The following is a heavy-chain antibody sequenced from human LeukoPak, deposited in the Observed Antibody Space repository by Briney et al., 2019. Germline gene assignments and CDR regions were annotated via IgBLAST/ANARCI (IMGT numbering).Heavy chain of an antibody. CDR1: GGSFSGYY. CDR3: ARGSPRGSQLRLERRRAYYYYMDV. CDR2: INHSGST. V-gene: IGHV4-34*01. D-gene: IGHD1-1*01. J-gene: IGHJ6*03. Sequence: SETLSLTCAVYGGSFSGYYWSWIRQPPGKGLEWIGEINHSGSTNYNPSLKSRVTISVDTSKNQFSLKLSSVTAADTAVYYCARGSPRGSQLRLERRRAYYYYMDVWGKGTTVTVSS.